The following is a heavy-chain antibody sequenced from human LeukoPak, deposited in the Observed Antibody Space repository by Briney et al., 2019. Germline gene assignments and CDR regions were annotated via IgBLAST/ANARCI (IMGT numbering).Heavy chain of an antibody. CDR1: GCSINNYY. CDR3: TRDRITAADDSFDI. CDR2: IYTSGST. D-gene: IGHD6-13*01. J-gene: IGHJ3*02. V-gene: IGHV4-4*07. Sequence: SETLSLTCNVSGCSINNYYWSWIRQPAGKGLEWIGRIYTSGSTNYNPSLKSRVTMSVDTSKNQFSLTLSSVTAADTAVYYCTRDRITAADDSFDIWGQGTTVTVSS.